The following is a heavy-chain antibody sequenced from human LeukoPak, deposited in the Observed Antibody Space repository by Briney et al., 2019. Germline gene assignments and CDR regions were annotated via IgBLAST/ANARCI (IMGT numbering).Heavy chain of an antibody. J-gene: IGHJ4*02. V-gene: IGHV4-61*02. CDR3: ARDEELRD. D-gene: IGHD3-16*01. CDR2: IYTSGST. Sequence: SQTLSLTCTVSGGSISSGSYYWSWIRQPAGKGLEWIGRIYTSGSTNYNPSLKSRVTISVDTSKNQFSLKLSSVTAADTAVYCCARDEELRDWGQGTLVTVSS. CDR1: GGSISSGSYY.